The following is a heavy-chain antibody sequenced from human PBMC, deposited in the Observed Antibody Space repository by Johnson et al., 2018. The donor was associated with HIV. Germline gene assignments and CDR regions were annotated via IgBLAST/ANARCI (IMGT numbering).Heavy chain of an antibody. V-gene: IGHV3-11*04. Sequence: QVQLVESGGGLVKPGGSLRLSCAASGFTFSDYYMSWIRQAPGKGLEWVSYISSSGSTYYADSVKGRFTISSDNSKNTLYLQMNSLRAEDTAVYYCARAYSYGTFDIWGQGTMVTVSS. CDR1: GFTFSDYY. CDR3: ARAYSYGTFDI. CDR2: ISSSGST. J-gene: IGHJ3*02. D-gene: IGHD5-18*01.